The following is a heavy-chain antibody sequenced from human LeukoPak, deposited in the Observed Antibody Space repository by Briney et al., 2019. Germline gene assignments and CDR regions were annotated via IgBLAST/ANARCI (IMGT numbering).Heavy chain of an antibody. CDR3: ARGDYRYGNDY. J-gene: IGHJ4*02. D-gene: IGHD5-18*01. CDR1: GYTFTDYY. V-gene: IGHV1-2*02. CDR2: INPNNGDT. Sequence: ASVKVSCKASGYTFTDYYVHWVRQAPGQGFEWMGWINPNNGDTNFAQIFQGRVTVTRDTSISTAYMELTRLRADDTAIYYCARGDYRYGNDYWGQGTLVTVSS.